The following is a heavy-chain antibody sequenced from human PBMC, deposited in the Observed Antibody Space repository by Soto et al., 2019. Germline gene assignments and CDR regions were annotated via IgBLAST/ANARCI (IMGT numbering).Heavy chain of an antibody. V-gene: IGHV3-23*01. CDR1: GFTFSSYA. Sequence: EVQLLESGGGLVQPGGSLRLSCAASGFTFSSYAMSWVRQAPGKGLEWVSAISGSGGSTYYADSMKGRFTISRDNSKNTLYLQMNSLRAEDTAVYYCAKDISYYYDSSPPSFDYWGQGTLVTVSS. CDR3: AKDISYYYDSSPPSFDY. J-gene: IGHJ4*02. D-gene: IGHD3-22*01. CDR2: ISGSGGST.